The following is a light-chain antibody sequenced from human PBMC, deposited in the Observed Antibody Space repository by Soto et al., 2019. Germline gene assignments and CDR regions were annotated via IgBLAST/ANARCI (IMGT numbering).Light chain of an antibody. CDR3: SSNTTSNTRQIV. J-gene: IGLJ1*01. CDR2: DVT. CDR1: SSDVGGYNY. Sequence: QSALTQPASVSGSPGQSITISCTGTSSDVGGYNYVSCYQHHPGKAPKLIIYDVTNRPSGVSNPFSGSKSGNTASLTISGLQPEDEADYYCSSNTTSNTRQIVSGTGTMVTVL. V-gene: IGLV2-14*03.